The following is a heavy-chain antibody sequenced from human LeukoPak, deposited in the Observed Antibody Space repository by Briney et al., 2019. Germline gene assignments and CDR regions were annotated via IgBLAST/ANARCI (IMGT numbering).Heavy chain of an antibody. D-gene: IGHD1-26*01. V-gene: IGHV3-21*01. CDR1: GFTFTTYS. CDR3: ARNAIRQGGSYHFDY. Sequence: GGSLRLSCVASGFTFTTYSISWVRQAPGKGLEWVPSISISSSYIYYADAVKGRFTISRDNAKNSLYLQMNSLRPGDTAVYYCARNAIRQGGSYHFDYWGQGALVTVSS. J-gene: IGHJ4*02. CDR2: ISISSSYI.